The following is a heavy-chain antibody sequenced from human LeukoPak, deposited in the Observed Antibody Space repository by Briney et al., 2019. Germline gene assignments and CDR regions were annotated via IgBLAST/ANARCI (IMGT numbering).Heavy chain of an antibody. J-gene: IGHJ4*02. CDR1: GFTFSSYD. Sequence: GGSLRLSCAASGFTFSSYDTHWVRQATGKGLEWVSAIGTAGDTYYAGSVKGRFTISRENAKNSLYLQMNRLRAGDTAVYYCASSSSGWYSYNFDYWGQGTLVTVSS. CDR3: ASSSSGWYSYNFDY. D-gene: IGHD6-19*01. V-gene: IGHV3-13*01. CDR2: IGTAGDT.